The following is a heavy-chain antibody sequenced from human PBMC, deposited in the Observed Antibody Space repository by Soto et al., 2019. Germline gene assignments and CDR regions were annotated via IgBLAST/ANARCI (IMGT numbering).Heavy chain of an antibody. J-gene: IGHJ6*02. CDR1: GFTFTGDV. V-gene: IGHV3-30*18. CDR3: AKDLAAAGRFHDYYGMDV. Sequence: GGSLRRSRAASGFTFTGDVMPGVRQAPGKGLEWVGVISHEGSKKCYADSVKCRCTISRDNSKNTLYLQMDSRRAEDTAVYYCAKDLAAAGRFHDYYGMDVWVQGT. CDR2: ISHEGSKK. D-gene: IGHD6-13*01.